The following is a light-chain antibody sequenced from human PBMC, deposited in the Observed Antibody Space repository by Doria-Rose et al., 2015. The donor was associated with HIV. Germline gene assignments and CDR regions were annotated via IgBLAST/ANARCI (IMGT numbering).Light chain of an antibody. Sequence: TQSPGTLSLTPRERATLCCSASPSVSSTYVAWYQQQTGQAPSLLIYDGSNKATGITDRISAGGSDADFTLTINRLEPEDFALYYCHQYGTSWTFGQGTKVEI. V-gene: IGKV3-20*01. CDR3: HQYGTSWT. J-gene: IGKJ1*01. CDR1: PSVSSTY. CDR2: DGS.